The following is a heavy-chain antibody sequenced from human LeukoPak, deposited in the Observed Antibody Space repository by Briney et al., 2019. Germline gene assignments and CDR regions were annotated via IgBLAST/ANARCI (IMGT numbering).Heavy chain of an antibody. CDR3: AREVVSIPSYFDS. CDR2: FYRGETT. CDR1: GFTVSSSY. D-gene: IGHD2-15*01. J-gene: IGHJ4*02. V-gene: IGHV3-53*01. Sequence: GGSLRLSCVVSGFTVSSSYMYWVRQAPGKGLEWVSFFYRGETTYYAESVRGRFTISRDISKNTLYLLMNSLIPEDTAVYYCAREVVSIPSYFDSWGQGALVTVSS.